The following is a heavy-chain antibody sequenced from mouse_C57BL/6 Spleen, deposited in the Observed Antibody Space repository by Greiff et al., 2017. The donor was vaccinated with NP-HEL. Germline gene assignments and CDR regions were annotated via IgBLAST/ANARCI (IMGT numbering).Heavy chain of an antibody. Sequence: QVQLQQSGAELVKPGASVKISCKASGYAFSSYWMNWVKQRPGKGLEWIGQIYPGDGDTNYNGKFKGKATLTADKSSSTAYMQLSSLTSEDSAVYFCARSGYVGYAMDYWGQGTSVTVSS. CDR2: IYPGDGDT. CDR1: GYAFSSYW. V-gene: IGHV1-80*01. D-gene: IGHD2-2*01. CDR3: ARSGYVGYAMDY. J-gene: IGHJ4*01.